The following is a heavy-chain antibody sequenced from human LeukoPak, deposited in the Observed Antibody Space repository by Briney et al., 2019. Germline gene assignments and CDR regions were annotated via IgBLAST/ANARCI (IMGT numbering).Heavy chain of an antibody. J-gene: IGHJ4*02. V-gene: IGHV3-21*01. CDR3: ASEIAVAGTGDY. D-gene: IGHD6-19*01. Sequence: PGVSLRLSCAASGFTFSSYSMNWVRQAPGKGLEWVSSISSSSSYIYYADSVKGRFTISRDNAKNSLYLQMNSLRAEDTAVYYCASEIAVAGTGDYWGQGTLVTVSS. CDR2: ISSSSSYI. CDR1: GFTFSSYS.